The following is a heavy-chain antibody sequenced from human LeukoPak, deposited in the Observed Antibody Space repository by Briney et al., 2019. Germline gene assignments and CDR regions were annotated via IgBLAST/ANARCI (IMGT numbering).Heavy chain of an antibody. CDR2: IYYSGST. CDR1: GFTFSSYS. Sequence: NPGGSLRLSCAASGFTFSSYSMNWVRQAPGKGLEWIGYIYYSGSTNYNPSLKSRVTISVDTSKNQFSLKLSSVTAADTAVYYCARVDTAMALDYWGQGTLVTVSS. J-gene: IGHJ4*02. D-gene: IGHD5-18*01. CDR3: ARVDTAMALDY. V-gene: IGHV4-59*01.